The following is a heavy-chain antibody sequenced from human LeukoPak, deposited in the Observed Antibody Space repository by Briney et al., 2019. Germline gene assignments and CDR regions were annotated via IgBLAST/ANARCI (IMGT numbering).Heavy chain of an antibody. CDR2: IHSTGNS. Sequence: PSETLSLTCTVSGGSISGTDLYWGWIRQLPGKGLEWVGNIHSTGNSFCNPSLKSRVTISIDTSKNQFSLKLSSVTAADTAVYYCEKDSHLDVWGHGTTVTVSS. D-gene: IGHD2-15*01. V-gene: IGHV4-39*01. CDR1: GGSISGTDLY. J-gene: IGHJ6*02. CDR3: EKDSHLDV.